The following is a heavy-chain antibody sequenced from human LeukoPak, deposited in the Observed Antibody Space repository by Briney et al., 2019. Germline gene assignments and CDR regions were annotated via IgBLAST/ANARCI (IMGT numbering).Heavy chain of an antibody. CDR2: IIPIFVTA. D-gene: IGHD2-8*01. J-gene: IGHJ6*03. CDR3: ARCIRDYYYMDV. Sequence: SVKVSCKASGGTFSSYAISWVRQAPGQGLEWMGGIIPIFVTANYAQKFQGRVTITTDESTSTAYMELSSLRSEDTAVYYCARCIRDYYYMDVWGKGTTVTVSS. CDR1: GGTFSSYA. V-gene: IGHV1-69*05.